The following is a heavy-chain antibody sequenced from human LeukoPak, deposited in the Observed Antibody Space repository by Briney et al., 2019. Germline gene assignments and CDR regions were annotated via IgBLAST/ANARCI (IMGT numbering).Heavy chain of an antibody. D-gene: IGHD3-22*01. V-gene: IGHV4-59*01. J-gene: IGHJ3*02. CDR3: ARDRGYYYDSSDAFDI. CDR2: IYYSGST. CDR1: GGSISSYY. Sequence: SVTLSLTCTVSGGSISSYYWGWIRQPPGKGLEWIGYIYYSGSTNYNPSLKSRVTISVDTSQNQFSLKLSSVTAADTAVDYCARDRGYYYDSSDAFDIWGQGTMVTVSS.